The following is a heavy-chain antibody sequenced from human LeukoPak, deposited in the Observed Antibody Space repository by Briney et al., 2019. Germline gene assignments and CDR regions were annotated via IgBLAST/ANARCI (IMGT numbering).Heavy chain of an antibody. V-gene: IGHV4-31*03. CDR3: ARFYGGNSGMLPRATFDI. J-gene: IGHJ3*02. CDR1: GVSISSGGYY. CDR2: IYSSGST. Sequence: PSETLSLTCTVSGVSISSGGYYWSWIRQHPGKGLEWIGYIYSSGSTYYNPSLRSRVTISVDMSKNQFSLKLNSVTAADTAVYYCARFYGGNSGMLPRATFDIWGQGTMVTVSS. D-gene: IGHD4-23*01.